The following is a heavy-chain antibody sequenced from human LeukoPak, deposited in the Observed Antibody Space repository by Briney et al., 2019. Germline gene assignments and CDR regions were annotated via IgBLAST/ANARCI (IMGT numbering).Heavy chain of an antibody. J-gene: IGHJ5*02. CDR3: ARAIAARPFNWFDP. V-gene: IGHV4-34*01. Sequence: PSETLSLTCAVYGGSFSGYYRSWIRQPPGKGLEWIGEINHSGSTNYNPSLKSRVTISVDTSKNQFSLKLSSVTAADTAVYYCARAIAARPFNWFDPWGQGTLVTVSS. CDR1: GGSFSGYY. D-gene: IGHD6-6*01. CDR2: INHSGST.